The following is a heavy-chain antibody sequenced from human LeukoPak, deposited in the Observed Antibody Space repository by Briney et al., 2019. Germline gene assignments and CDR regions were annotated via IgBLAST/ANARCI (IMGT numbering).Heavy chain of an antibody. V-gene: IGHV4-4*02. J-gene: IGHJ5*02. CDR3: ARFIVVVPAAMHWFDP. CDR1: GGSISSRNW. D-gene: IGHD2-2*01. Sequence: SETLSLTCTVSGGSISSRNWWSWVRQPPGKGLEWIGEIYDSGSTNYNPSLKSRVTISIDKSKNHFSLKLSSATAADTAVYYCARFIVVVPAAMHWFDPWGQGTLVTVSS. CDR2: IYDSGST.